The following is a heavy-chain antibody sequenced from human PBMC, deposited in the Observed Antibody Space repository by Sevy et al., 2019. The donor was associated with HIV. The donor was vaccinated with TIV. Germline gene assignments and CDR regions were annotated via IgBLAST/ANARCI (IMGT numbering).Heavy chain of an antibody. CDR1: GFAFSSYG. CDR3: ARDLGLASRRGYFDY. Sequence: GGSLRLSCEASGFAFSSYGMHWVRQAPGKGLEWVSVIWYDGTTKYSADSVKGRFTISIDNSRNMVYLQMNNLRAEDTAVYYCARDLGLASRRGYFDYWGQGTLVTVSS. V-gene: IGHV3-33*01. CDR2: IWYDGTTK. D-gene: IGHD3-3*02. J-gene: IGHJ4*02.